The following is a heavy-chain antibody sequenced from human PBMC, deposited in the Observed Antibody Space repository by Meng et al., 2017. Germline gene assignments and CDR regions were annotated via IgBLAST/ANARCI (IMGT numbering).Heavy chain of an antibody. J-gene: IGHJ4*02. CDR2: IWYDGSNI. CDR3: ARDWTDSSGLVN. D-gene: IGHD3-22*01. V-gene: IGHV3-33*01. Sequence: GESLKISCAASGFTFSSYGMHWVRQSPGKGLEWVALIWYDGSNIYYADSVKGRFTISRDNSKNTLYLQMSSLRAEDTAIYYCARDWTDSSGLVNWGQGTLVTVSS. CDR1: GFTFSSYG.